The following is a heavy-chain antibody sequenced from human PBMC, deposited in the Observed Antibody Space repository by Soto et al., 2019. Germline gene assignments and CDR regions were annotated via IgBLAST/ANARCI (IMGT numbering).Heavy chain of an antibody. Sequence: QVHLVQSGAEVKKPGASVKVSCKGSGYAFTTYGITWVRQAPGQGLEWMGWISAHNGNTNYAQKLQGRVTVTRDTSTGTAYMELRSMRSDDTAVYYCARGRYGDYWGQGSLVTVSS. J-gene: IGHJ4*02. D-gene: IGHD1-1*01. CDR2: ISAHNGNT. CDR3: ARGRYGDY. CDR1: GYAFTTYG. V-gene: IGHV1-18*01.